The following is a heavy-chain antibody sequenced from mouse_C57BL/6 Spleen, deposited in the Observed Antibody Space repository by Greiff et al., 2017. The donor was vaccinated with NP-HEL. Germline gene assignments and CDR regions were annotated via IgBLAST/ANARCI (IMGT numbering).Heavy chain of an antibody. CDR3: ARGVYGNRFDY. D-gene: IGHD2-1*01. CDR2: INPNNGGT. CDR1: GYTFTDYN. V-gene: IGHV1-18*01. Sequence: EVQLQQSGPELVKPGASVKIPCKASGYTFTDYNMDWVQQSPGKSLEWIGDINPNNGGTIYNQKFKGKATLTVDKSSSPTYLELRSLTSEDTAAYYCARGVYGNRFDYWGQGTTLTVSS. J-gene: IGHJ2*01.